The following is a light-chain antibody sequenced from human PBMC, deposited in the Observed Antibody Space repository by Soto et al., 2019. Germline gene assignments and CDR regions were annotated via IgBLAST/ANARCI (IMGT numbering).Light chain of an antibody. V-gene: IGLV7-43*01. CDR2: STS. CDR1: TGAVTSGYY. Sequence: QAVVTQEPSLTVSPGGTVTLTCASSTGAVTSGYYPNWFQQKPGQAPRALIYSTSNKHYWTPARFSGSLLGGKAALTLSGVQPEDEAEYYCLLYYGGVNWVFGGGTKLTVL. J-gene: IGLJ3*02. CDR3: LLYYGGVNWV.